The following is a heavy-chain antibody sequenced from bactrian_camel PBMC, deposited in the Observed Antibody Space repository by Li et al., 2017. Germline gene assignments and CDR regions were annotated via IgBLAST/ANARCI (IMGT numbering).Heavy chain of an antibody. D-gene: IGHD2*01. CDR1: GSIYGDAC. V-gene: IGHV3S53*01. J-gene: IGHJ4*01. CDR2: IDSDGIA. Sequence: VQLVESGGGSAQAGGSLRLSCGASGSIYGDACVGWLRQAPGKEREGVAAIDSDGIASYADSVKGRFTVSRDNANNTLYLQMHSLKPEDTGMYFCAYARERCAGGYCIRDDFSTFGQGTQVTVS.